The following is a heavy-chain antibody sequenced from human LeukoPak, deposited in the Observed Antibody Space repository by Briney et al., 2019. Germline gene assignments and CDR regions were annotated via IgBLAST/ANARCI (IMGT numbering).Heavy chain of an antibody. Sequence: ASVKVSCKASGYTFTSYYMRWVRQAPGQGLEWMGIINPSGGSTSYAQKFQGRVAMTRDTSTSTVYMELSSLRSEDTAVYYCARCTTINYYDSSGYLYAFDIWGQGTMVTVSS. D-gene: IGHD3-22*01. V-gene: IGHV1-46*01. CDR3: ARCTTINYYDSSGYLYAFDI. CDR2: INPSGGST. CDR1: GYTFTSYY. J-gene: IGHJ3*02.